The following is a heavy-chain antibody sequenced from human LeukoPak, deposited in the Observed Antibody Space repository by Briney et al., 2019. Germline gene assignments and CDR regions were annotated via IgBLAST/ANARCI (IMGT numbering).Heavy chain of an antibody. CDR1: GFTFSSCS. CDR2: ISSSSSYI. Sequence: GGSLRLSCAASGFTFSSCSMNWVRQAPGKGLEWVSSISSSSSYIYYADSVKGRFTISRDNAKNSLYLQMNSLRAEDTAVYYCARDGSVEMATITVYYYYGMDVWGQGTTVTVSS. D-gene: IGHD5-24*01. J-gene: IGHJ6*02. V-gene: IGHV3-21*01. CDR3: ARDGSVEMATITVYYYYGMDV.